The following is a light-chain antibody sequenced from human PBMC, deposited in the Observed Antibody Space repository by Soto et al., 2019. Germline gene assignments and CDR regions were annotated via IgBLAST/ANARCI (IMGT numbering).Light chain of an antibody. CDR3: QQYNSFWT. J-gene: IGKJ1*01. CDR2: DVS. Sequence: DIQMAQSPSTLSASVGDRVTITCRASASQSISSWLAWYQQKPGKATKLLIYDVSSLKSGVPSRFSGSGSGTEFTLTISGLHPDDSATYYCQQYNSFWTFGQGTKVDIK. V-gene: IGKV1-5*01. CDR1: QSISSW.